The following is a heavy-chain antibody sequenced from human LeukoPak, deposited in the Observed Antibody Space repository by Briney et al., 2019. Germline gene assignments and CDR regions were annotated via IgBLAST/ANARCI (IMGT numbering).Heavy chain of an antibody. CDR2: ISWNSGSI. CDR1: GFTFDDYG. D-gene: IGHD3-9*01. V-gene: IGHV3-9*03. J-gene: IGHJ4*02. Sequence: HPGGSLRLSCAASGFTFDDYGMSWVRQAPGKGLEWVSGISWNSGSIGYADSVKGRFTISRDNAKNSLYLQMNSLRAEDMALYYCAKGPASGPLSDIYQNYFDYWGQGTLVTVSS. CDR3: AKGPASGPLSDIYQNYFDY.